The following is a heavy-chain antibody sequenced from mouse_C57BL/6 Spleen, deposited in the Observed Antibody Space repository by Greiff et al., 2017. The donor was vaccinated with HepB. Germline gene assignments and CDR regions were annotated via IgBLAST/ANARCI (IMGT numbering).Heavy chain of an antibody. V-gene: IGHV1-82*01. CDR1: GYAFSSSW. J-gene: IGHJ2*01. Sequence: QVQLQQSGPELVKPGASVKISCKASGYAFSSSWMNWVKKRPGTGLEWIGRIYPGDGDTNYNGKFKGKATLTADKSSSTAYMQLSSRTSENSAVYFCARKDFGYWGKGTTLTVSS. CDR3: ARKDFGY. CDR2: IYPGDGDT.